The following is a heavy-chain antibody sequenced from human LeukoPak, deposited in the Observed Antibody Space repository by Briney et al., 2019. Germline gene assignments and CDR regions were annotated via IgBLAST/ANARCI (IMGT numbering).Heavy chain of an antibody. D-gene: IGHD3-9*01. Sequence: GGSQRLSCAASGFTFSNYWIFWVRQVPGKGLVWVSRVNIDGDSTTYADSVKGRFTISRDNSKNTLYLQMNSLRAEDTAVYYCAKDAPHYYDILTGYYAYFDYWGQGTLVTVSS. CDR2: VNIDGDST. CDR3: AKDAPHYYDILTGYYAYFDY. CDR1: GFTFSNYW. V-gene: IGHV3-74*01. J-gene: IGHJ4*02.